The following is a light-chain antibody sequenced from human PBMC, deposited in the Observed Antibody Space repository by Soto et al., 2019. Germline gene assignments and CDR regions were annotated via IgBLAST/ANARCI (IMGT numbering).Light chain of an antibody. CDR1: QGVTTN. CDR2: GAS. J-gene: IGKJ4*01. CDR3: QQYNTWPLT. Sequence: EIVMTQSPATLSVSPGERATLSCSASQGVTTNLAWYQQKPGQAPRLLIYGASTRATGIPARFSGSGSGTEFTLTISSLQSEDFAVYYCQQYNTWPLTFGGGTKVEIK. V-gene: IGKV3-15*01.